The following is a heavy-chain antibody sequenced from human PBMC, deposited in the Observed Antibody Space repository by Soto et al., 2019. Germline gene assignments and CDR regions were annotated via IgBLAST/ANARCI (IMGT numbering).Heavy chain of an antibody. CDR3: ARIRYSSSSRPFDY. D-gene: IGHD6-6*01. V-gene: IGHV2-70*01. CDR1: GFSLSTSGMC. J-gene: IGHJ4*02. Sequence: ASGPTLVNPTQTLTLTCTFSGFSLSTSGMCVSWIRQPPGKALEWLALIDWDDDKYYSTSLKTRLTISKDTSKNQVVLTMTNMDPVDTATYYCARIRYSSSSRPFDYWGQGTLVTVSS. CDR2: IDWDDDK.